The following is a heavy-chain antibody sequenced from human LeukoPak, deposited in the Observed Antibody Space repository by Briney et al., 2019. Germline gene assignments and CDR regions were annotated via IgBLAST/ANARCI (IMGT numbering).Heavy chain of an antibody. D-gene: IGHD4-11*01. CDR1: GFTFTSYW. Sequence: GGSLRLSCETSGFTFTSYWMSWVRQTPGKGLEWVANMKQDGTERYYVDSVKGRFTISRDNAKNSLYLQMNSLRAEDTAVYYCAREDYSNYVPYYYYYMDVWGKGTTVTVSS. CDR3: AREDYSNYVPYYYYYMDV. J-gene: IGHJ6*03. CDR2: MKQDGTER. V-gene: IGHV3-7*01.